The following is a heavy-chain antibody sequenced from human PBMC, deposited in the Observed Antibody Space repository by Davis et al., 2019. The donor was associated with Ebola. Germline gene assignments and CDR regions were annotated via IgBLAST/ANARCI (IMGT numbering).Heavy chain of an antibody. V-gene: IGHV3-23*01. CDR1: GFTFSSYA. CDR2: ISGSGGST. D-gene: IGHD1-26*01. Sequence: LSLTCAASGFTFSSYAMSWVRQAPGKGLEWVSAISGSGGSTYYADSVKGRFTISRDNAKNSLYLQMNSLRAEDTAVYYCARAIGKYGDFDYWGQGTLVTVSS. CDR3: ARAIGKYGDFDY. J-gene: IGHJ4*02.